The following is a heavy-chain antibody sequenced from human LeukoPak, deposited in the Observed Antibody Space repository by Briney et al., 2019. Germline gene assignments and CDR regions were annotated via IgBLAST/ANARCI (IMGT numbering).Heavy chain of an antibody. V-gene: IGHV1-69*05. CDR2: IIPIFGTA. J-gene: IGHJ3*02. CDR3: AREPSIAVAGHGAFDI. Sequence: ASVTVSFKASGGTFINYAISWVRQAPGQGLEWMGGIIPIFGTANYAQKFQGRVTITTDESTSTAYMELSSLRSADTAVYYCAREPSIAVAGHGAFDIWGQGTMVTVSS. D-gene: IGHD6-19*01. CDR1: GGTFINYA.